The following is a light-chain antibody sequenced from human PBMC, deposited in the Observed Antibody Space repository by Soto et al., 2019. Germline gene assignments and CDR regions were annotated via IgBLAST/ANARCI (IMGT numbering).Light chain of an antibody. J-gene: IGLJ3*02. CDR2: EGN. CDR3: CSYAGSRDWV. CDR1: SSNVGSYNL. Sequence: QSALTQPASVSGSPGQSITISCTETSSNVGSYNLVSWFQQHPGKAPKLMIYEGNKRPSGVSNRFSGSKSGNTASLTISGLQAEDEADYYCCSYAGSRDWVFGGGTKLTVL. V-gene: IGLV2-23*01.